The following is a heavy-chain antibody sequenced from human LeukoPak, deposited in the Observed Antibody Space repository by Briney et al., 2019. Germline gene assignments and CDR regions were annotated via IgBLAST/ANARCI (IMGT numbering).Heavy chain of an antibody. CDR1: GLIFSSYE. D-gene: IGHD1-26*01. J-gene: IGHJ4*02. CDR2: ISSSGSTI. V-gene: IGHV3-48*03. CDR3: ASITSYGGRDRAFDS. Sequence: GVSVRLLCAACGLIFSSYEMQGAPGAPGKALVWVTDISSSGSTIYYGDAVKGRITISRDNAKNSLYLQMNSLRAEDKAVYYCASITSYGGRDRAFDSWGQGTPVSVSS.